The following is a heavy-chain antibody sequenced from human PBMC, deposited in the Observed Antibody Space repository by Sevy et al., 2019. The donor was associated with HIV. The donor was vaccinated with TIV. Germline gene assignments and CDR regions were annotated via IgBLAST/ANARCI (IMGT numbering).Heavy chain of an antibody. V-gene: IGHV3-23*01. J-gene: IGHJ6*02. CDR2: ISGTAGNT. D-gene: IGHD3-16*02. CDR1: EFTLSGNA. Sequence: GGSLRLSCAVSEFTLSGNAMIWVRQAPGKGLEWVSGISGTAGNTYYADSVKGRFTIFRDNSKSTLYLQMNSLRAEDTAVYYCARETSLGYTGSHYYYAMDVWGQGTTVTVSS. CDR3: ARETSLGYTGSHYYYAMDV.